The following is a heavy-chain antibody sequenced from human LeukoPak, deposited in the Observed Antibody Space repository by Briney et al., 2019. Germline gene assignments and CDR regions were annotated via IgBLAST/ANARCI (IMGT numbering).Heavy chain of an antibody. CDR1: GFTVSSNY. CDR2: IYYGDSA. CDR3: ARVHDYGDNLDY. D-gene: IGHD4-17*01. J-gene: IGHJ4*02. V-gene: IGHV3-53*03. Sequence: GGSLRLSCAASGFTVSSNYMSWVRQPPGKGLEWVSIIYYGDSAYYADSVKGRFTISRDNAKNSLYLQMNSLRAEDTAVYYCARVHDYGDNLDYWGQGTLVTVSS.